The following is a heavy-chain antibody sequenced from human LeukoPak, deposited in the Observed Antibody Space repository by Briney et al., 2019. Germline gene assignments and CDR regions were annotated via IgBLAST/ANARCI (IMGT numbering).Heavy chain of an antibody. Sequence: ASVKVSCKASGYTFTSYYMHWVRQAPGQGLEWVGIINPSGGSTSYAQKFQGRVTMTRDTSTSTVYMELSSLRSEDTAVYYCARGDKLRFLEFYYYYMDVWGKGTTVTVSS. CDR1: GYTFTSYY. J-gene: IGHJ6*03. V-gene: IGHV1-46*03. CDR3: ARGDKLRFLEFYYYYMDV. D-gene: IGHD3-3*01. CDR2: INPSGGST.